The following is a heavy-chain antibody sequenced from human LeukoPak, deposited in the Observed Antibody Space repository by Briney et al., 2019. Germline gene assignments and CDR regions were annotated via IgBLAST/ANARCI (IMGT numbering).Heavy chain of an antibody. V-gene: IGHV3-7*01. Sequence: GGSLRLSCAASGFTFSSYWMSWVRQAPGKGLEWVANIKQDGSEKYYVDSVKGRFTISRDNAKNSLYLQMNSLRAEDTAVYYCAREVMWSYDILTGYNYFDYWGQGTLVTVSS. CDR2: IKQDGSEK. J-gene: IGHJ4*02. CDR1: GFTFSSYW. D-gene: IGHD3-9*01. CDR3: AREVMWSYDILTGYNYFDY.